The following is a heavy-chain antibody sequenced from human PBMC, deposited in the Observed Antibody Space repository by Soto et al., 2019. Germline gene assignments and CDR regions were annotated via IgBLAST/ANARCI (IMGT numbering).Heavy chain of an antibody. CDR2: INHSGST. J-gene: IGHJ4*02. CDR3: ARGFYYTYDFWSGYYTGMDY. V-gene: IGHV4-34*01. CDR1: GGSFSGYY. D-gene: IGHD3-3*01. Sequence: NPSETLSLTCAVYGGSFSGYYWSWIRQPPGKGLEWIGEINHSGSTNYNPSLKSRVTISVDTSKNQFSLKLSSVTAADTAVYYCARGFYYTYDFWSGYYTGMDYWGQGTLVTVSS.